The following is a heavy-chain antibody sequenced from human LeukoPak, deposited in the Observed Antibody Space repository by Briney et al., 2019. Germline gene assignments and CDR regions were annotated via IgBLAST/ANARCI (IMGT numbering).Heavy chain of an antibody. J-gene: IGHJ5*02. CDR3: ARFPRLVRGTNWFDP. D-gene: IGHD3-10*01. CDR2: IYPGDSET. V-gene: IGHV5-51*01. Sequence: GESLKISCKASGCVFTSYWIAWVRQTPGKGLEWMGIIYPGDSETRYSPSFQGQVTISADKSINTAYVQWSSLKASDTAIYYCARFPRLVRGTNWFDPWGQGTQVTVSS. CDR1: GCVFTSYW.